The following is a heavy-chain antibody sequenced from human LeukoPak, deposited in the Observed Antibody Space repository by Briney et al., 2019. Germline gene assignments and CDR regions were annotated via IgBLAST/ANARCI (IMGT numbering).Heavy chain of an antibody. J-gene: IGHJ6*02. Sequence: GGSLRLSCAASGFTFSSYSMNWVRQAPGKGLEWVSYISSSSSTIYYADSVKGRFTISRDNAMNSLYLQMNSLRAEDTAVYYCANNPNDYGDYGKAHYYYYYGMDVWGQGTTVTVSS. V-gene: IGHV3-48*04. D-gene: IGHD4-17*01. CDR3: ANNPNDYGDYGKAHYYYYYGMDV. CDR1: GFTFSSYS. CDR2: ISSSSSTI.